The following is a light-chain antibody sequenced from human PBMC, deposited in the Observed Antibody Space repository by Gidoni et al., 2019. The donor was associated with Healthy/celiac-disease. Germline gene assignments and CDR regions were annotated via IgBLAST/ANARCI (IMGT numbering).Light chain of an antibody. Sequence: EIVMTQSPATLSVSPGERATLSCRASQSVNINLAWYQQKPGQAPRLLIYGASTRATGSPARFSGSGSGTEFTLTISSLQSEDFAVYYCQQYNNWPPLTFGGXTKVEIK. J-gene: IGKJ4*01. CDR1: QSVNIN. CDR3: QQYNNWPPLT. V-gene: IGKV3-15*01. CDR2: GAS.